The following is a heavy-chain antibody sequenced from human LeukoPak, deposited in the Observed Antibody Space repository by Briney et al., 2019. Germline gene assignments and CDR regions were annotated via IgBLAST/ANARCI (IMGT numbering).Heavy chain of an antibody. Sequence: PSETLSLTCTVSGYSISSGYYWGWIRQPPGKGLEWIGSIYHSGSTYYNPSLKSRVTISVDTPKNQSSLKLSSVTAADTAVYYCARVRDGYSNDAFDIWGQGTMVTVSS. CDR2: IYHSGST. CDR1: GYSISSGYY. D-gene: IGHD5-24*01. CDR3: ARVRDGYSNDAFDI. J-gene: IGHJ3*02. V-gene: IGHV4-38-2*02.